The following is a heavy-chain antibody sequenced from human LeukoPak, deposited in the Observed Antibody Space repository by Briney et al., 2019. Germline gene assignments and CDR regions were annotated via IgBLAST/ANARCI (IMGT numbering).Heavy chain of an antibody. Sequence: SVKVSCKASGGTFSSYAISWVRQAPGQGLEWMGRIIPIFGIANYAQKFQGRVTITADKSTSTAYMELSSLRSEDTDVYYCARETIVGAFYFDYWGQGTLVTVSS. CDR1: GGTFSSYA. V-gene: IGHV1-69*04. D-gene: IGHD1-26*01. CDR2: IIPIFGIA. J-gene: IGHJ4*02. CDR3: ARETIVGAFYFDY.